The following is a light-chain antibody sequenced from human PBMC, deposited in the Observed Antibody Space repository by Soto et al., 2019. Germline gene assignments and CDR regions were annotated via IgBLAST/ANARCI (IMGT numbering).Light chain of an antibody. J-gene: IGKJ1*01. CDR3: MQPLQSWT. CDR1: QSLLHSNGYNY. V-gene: IGKV2-28*01. CDR2: LGS. Sequence: DIVMTQSPLSLPVTPGEPASISCRSSQSLLHSNGYNYLDWYPQKPGQSPQLLIYLGSNRASGVPDRLSGSGSGTDFTLKISRVEAEDVGVYYCMQPLQSWTFGQGTKVEIK.